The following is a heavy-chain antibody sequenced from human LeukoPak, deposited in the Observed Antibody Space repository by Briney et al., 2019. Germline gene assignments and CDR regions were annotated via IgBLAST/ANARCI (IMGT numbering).Heavy chain of an antibody. D-gene: IGHD5-18*01. CDR3: ARATLDAAMVYWYFDL. Sequence: ASVKVSCKASGYTFTNYDINWVRQATGQGLEWMGWMNPNSGNTGYAQKFQGRVTMTRNTSISTAYMELSSLRSDDTAFYYCARATLDAAMVYWYFDLWGRGTLVTVSS. V-gene: IGHV1-8*01. CDR2: MNPNSGNT. CDR1: GYTFTNYD. J-gene: IGHJ2*01.